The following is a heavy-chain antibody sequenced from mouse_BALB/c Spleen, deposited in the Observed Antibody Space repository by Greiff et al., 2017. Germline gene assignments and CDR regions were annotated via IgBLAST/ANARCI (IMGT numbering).Heavy chain of an antibody. CDR1: GYTFTSYN. D-gene: IGHD2-14*01. CDR3: AREYYRYDAWFAY. CDR2: IYPGNGDT. J-gene: IGHJ3*01. V-gene: IGHV1-12*01. Sequence: SGAELVKPGASVKMSCKASGYTFTSYNMHWVKQTPGQGLEWIGAIYPGNGDTSYNQKFKGKATLTADKSSSTAYMQLSSLTSEDAAVYYCAREYYRYDAWFAYWGQGTLVTVSA.